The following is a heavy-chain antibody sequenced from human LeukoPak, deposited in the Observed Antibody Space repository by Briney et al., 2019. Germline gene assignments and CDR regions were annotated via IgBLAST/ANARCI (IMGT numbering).Heavy chain of an antibody. Sequence: HPGGSLRLSCAASGFTVSSNYMSWVRQAPGKGLEWVSVIYSGGSTYYADSVKGRFTISRDNSKNTLYLQMNSLRAEDTAVYYCARGHSGYDFSGMDVWGQGTTVTVSS. V-gene: IGHV3-53*01. CDR1: GFTVSSNY. D-gene: IGHD5-12*01. J-gene: IGHJ6*02. CDR3: ARGHSGYDFSGMDV. CDR2: IYSGGST.